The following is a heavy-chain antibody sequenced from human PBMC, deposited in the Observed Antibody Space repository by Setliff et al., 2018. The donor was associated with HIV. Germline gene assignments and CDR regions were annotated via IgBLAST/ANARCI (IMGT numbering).Heavy chain of an antibody. D-gene: IGHD3-9*01. CDR1: GDSISSYY. CDR3: ARVYYDILTGYPQGWFDP. CDR2: IYYSGNT. V-gene: IGHV4-59*01. J-gene: IGHJ5*02. Sequence: ASETLSLTCTVSGDSISSYYWSWIRQPPGKGLEWIGYIYYSGNTNYNPSLKSRVTISVDTSKNQFSLKLSSVTAADTAVYYCARVYYDILTGYPQGWFDPWGQGTLVTV.